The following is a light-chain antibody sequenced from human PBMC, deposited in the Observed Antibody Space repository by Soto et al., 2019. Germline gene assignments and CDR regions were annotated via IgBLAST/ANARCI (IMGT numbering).Light chain of an antibody. V-gene: IGKV1-39*01. CDR1: QSIGKH. CDR2: SAS. CDR3: QQTNSFPLT. Sequence: DIQMTQSPSSRSASAGERVTITFRASQSIGKHLNWYQQKPGKAPKLLIYSASNLQSGVPSRFRGSGSGTYFTLTISSLQPEDFATYYCQQTNSFPLTFGGGTKVDIK. J-gene: IGKJ4*01.